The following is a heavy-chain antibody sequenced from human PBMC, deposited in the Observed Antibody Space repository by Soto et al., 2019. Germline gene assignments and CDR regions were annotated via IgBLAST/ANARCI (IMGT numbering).Heavy chain of an antibody. CDR2: MNPNSGNT. Sequence: GASVKVSCKASGYTFTSYDINWVRQATGQGLEWMGWMNPNSGNTGYAQKFQGRVTMTRNTSISTAYMGLSSLRSEDTAVYYCAVGSSSWYGAFDIWGQGTMVTVSS. D-gene: IGHD6-13*01. CDR1: GYTFTSYD. J-gene: IGHJ3*02. CDR3: AVGSSSWYGAFDI. V-gene: IGHV1-8*01.